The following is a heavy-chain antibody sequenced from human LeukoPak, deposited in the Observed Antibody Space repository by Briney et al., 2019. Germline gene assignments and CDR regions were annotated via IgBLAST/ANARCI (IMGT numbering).Heavy chain of an antibody. J-gene: IGHJ4*02. Sequence: SETLSLTCTVSGGSISSSSYYWGWIRQPPGKGLEWIGSIYYSGSTYYNPSLKSRVTISVDTSKNQFSLKLSSVIAADTAVYYCARVGSGSGYWGQGTLVTVSS. CDR2: IYYSGST. CDR1: GGSISSSSYY. D-gene: IGHD3-3*01. V-gene: IGHV4-39*07. CDR3: ARVGSGSGY.